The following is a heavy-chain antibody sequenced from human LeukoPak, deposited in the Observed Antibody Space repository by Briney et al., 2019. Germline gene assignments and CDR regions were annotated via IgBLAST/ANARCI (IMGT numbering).Heavy chain of an antibody. Sequence: SETLSLTCTVSGGSISSDYWSWIRQPPGKGLEWIGYIYYSGSTNYNPSLKSRVTISVDTSKNQFSLKVSSVTAADTAVYYCARVTVDTAMVIDYWGQGTLVTVSS. V-gene: IGHV4-59*01. D-gene: IGHD5-18*01. J-gene: IGHJ4*02. CDR2: IYYSGST. CDR3: ARVTVDTAMVIDY. CDR1: GGSISSDY.